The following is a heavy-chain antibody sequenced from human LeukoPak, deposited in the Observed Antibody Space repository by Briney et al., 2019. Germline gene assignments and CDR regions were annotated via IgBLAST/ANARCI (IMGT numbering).Heavy chain of an antibody. Sequence: PGGSLRLSCAASGFTFDDYGMSWVRQAAGTGLEWVSGINWNGDSAGYADSVRGRFTISGANGKNFLFLQMNSLRAEDTVLYYCARDRGERYMYLQHWGQGTLVTVSS. CDR2: INWNGDSA. J-gene: IGHJ1*01. D-gene: IGHD1-1*01. CDR1: GFTFDDYG. V-gene: IGHV3-20*04. CDR3: ARDRGERYMYLQH.